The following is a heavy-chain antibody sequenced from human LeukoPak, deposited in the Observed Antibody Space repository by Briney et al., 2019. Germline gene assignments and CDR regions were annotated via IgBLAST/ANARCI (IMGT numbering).Heavy chain of an antibody. V-gene: IGHV3-11*04. J-gene: IGHJ5*02. CDR1: GFTFSDYY. D-gene: IGHD3-3*01. CDR3: ARYITIFGVVISHLDP. Sequence: GGSLRLSCAASGFTFSDYYMSWIRQAPGKGLEWVSYISSIGSTIYYADSVKGRFTISRDNAKNSLYLQMNSLRAEDTAVYYCARYITIFGVVISHLDPWGQGTLVTVSS. CDR2: ISSIGSTI.